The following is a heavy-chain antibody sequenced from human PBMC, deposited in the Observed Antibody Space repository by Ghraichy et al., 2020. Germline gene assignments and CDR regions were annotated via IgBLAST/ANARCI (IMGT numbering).Heavy chain of an antibody. CDR3: AKCQTVTTDGPNDY. CDR2: ISGSGGST. CDR1: GFTFSSYA. Sequence: GGSLRLSCAASGFTFSSYAMSWVRQAPGKGLEWVSAISGSGGSTYYADSVKGRFTISRDNSKNTLYLQMNSLRAEDTAVYYCAKCQTVTTDGPNDYWGQGTLVTVSS. V-gene: IGHV3-23*01. D-gene: IGHD4-11*01. J-gene: IGHJ4*02.